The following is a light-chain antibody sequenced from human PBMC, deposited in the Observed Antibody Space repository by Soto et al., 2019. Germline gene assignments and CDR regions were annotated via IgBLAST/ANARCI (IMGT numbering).Light chain of an antibody. V-gene: IGKV1-39*01. Sequence: DIQMTQSPSSLSGFVGDKVTITCRASQTVGYYLNWYQQAPGKAPKLLIYATSILQRGVPSRFSGSGSATDFTLTISSLHPEDSATYFCQQSYMTPYTFGQGAKLEI. CDR2: ATS. J-gene: IGKJ2*01. CDR1: QTVGYY. CDR3: QQSYMTPYT.